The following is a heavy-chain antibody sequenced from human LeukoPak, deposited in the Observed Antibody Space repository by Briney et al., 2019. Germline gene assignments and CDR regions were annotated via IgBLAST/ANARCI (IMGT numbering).Heavy chain of an antibody. CDR3: ARQDAFDI. CDR1: GGSFSGYY. CDR2: INHSGST. V-gene: IGHV4-34*01. J-gene: IGHJ3*02. Sequence: SETLSLICAVYGGSFSGYYWSWIRQPPGKGLEWIGEINHSGSTNYNPSLKSRVTISVDTSKNQFSLKLSSVTAADTAVYYCARQDAFDIWGQGTMVTVSS.